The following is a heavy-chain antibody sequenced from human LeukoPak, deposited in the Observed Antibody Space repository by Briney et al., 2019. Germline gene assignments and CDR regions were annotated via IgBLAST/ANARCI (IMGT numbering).Heavy chain of an antibody. CDR1: GFTFSSYW. V-gene: IGHV3-74*01. CDR3: ARYCSSTSCYALDY. Sequence: GGSLRPSCVASGFTFSSYWMHWVRQGPGKGLVWVSRIISDGSSATYADSVKGRFTISRDNSKNTLYLQMNSLRAGDTAVYYCARYCSSTSCYALDYWGQGTLVTVSS. J-gene: IGHJ4*02. D-gene: IGHD2-2*01. CDR2: IISDGSSA.